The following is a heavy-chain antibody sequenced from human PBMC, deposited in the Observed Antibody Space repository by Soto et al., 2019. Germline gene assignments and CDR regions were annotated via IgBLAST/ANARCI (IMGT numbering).Heavy chain of an antibody. Sequence: SETLSLTCAVYGGSFSGYYWSWIRQPPGKGLEWIGEINHSGSTNYNPSLKSRVTISVDTSKNQFSLKLSSVTAADTAVYYCARHRGYCSGGSCYRFWFQHWGQGTLVTVSS. CDR1: GGSFSGYY. J-gene: IGHJ1*01. D-gene: IGHD2-15*01. CDR2: INHSGST. V-gene: IGHV4-34*01. CDR3: ARHRGYCSGGSCYRFWFQH.